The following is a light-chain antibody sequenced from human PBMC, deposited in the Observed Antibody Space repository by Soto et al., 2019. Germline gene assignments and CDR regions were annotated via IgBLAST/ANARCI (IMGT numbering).Light chain of an antibody. CDR1: QSVSSSY. Sequence: EIVLTQSPGTLSLSPGERATLSCRASQSVSSSYLAWYQQKPGQAPRLLIYGASSRATGIPDRFSGSGSGTDFPLTISRLEPEDFAVYYCHQYYSSPLTFGGGTKVEIK. CDR3: HQYYSSPLT. J-gene: IGKJ4*01. V-gene: IGKV3-20*01. CDR2: GAS.